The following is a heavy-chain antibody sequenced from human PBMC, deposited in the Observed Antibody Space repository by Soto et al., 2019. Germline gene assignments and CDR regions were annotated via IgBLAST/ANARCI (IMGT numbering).Heavy chain of an antibody. J-gene: IGHJ4*02. CDR3: TTGTPNKRQAHLAVAGTDFDY. D-gene: IGHD6-19*01. V-gene: IGHV3-15*07. CDR2: IKSKTDGGTP. CDR1: GFTFTTAW. Sequence: GGSLRLSCAASGFTFTTAWINWVRQAPGKGLEWVGRIKSKTDGGTPDFAAPVKGRFTISRDDSKNTLYLQMNSLKTEDTAVYYCTTGTPNKRQAHLAVAGTDFDYWGQGALVTVSS.